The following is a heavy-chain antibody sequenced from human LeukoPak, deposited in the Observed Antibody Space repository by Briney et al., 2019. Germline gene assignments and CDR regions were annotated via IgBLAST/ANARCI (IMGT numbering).Heavy chain of an antibody. CDR3: VTNFDSSGYFGY. V-gene: IGHV7-4-1*01. CDR2: VNTNTGNP. CDR1: GYTFTRNT. J-gene: IGHJ4*02. D-gene: IGHD3-22*01. Sequence: EASVKVSCKASGYTFTRNTINWVRQAPGQGLEWMGWVNTNTGNPTYAQGFTGRFVFSTDTSVSTACLQIGSLKAEDTAVYYCVTNFDSSGYFGYWGQGTLVTVSP.